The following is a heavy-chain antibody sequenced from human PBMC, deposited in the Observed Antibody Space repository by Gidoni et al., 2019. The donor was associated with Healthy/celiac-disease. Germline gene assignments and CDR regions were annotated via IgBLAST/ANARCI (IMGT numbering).Heavy chain of an antibody. CDR2: IYYSGST. D-gene: IGHD3-22*01. CDR1: GGSISSGGYY. CDR3: ARGGIVVVIRHAFDI. Sequence: QVQLQESGPGLVKPSQTLSLTCTVSGGSISSGGYYWSWIRQNPGKGLEWIGYIYYSGSTYYNPSLKSRVTISVDTSKNQFSLKLSSVTAADTAVYYCARGGIVVVIRHAFDIWGQGTMVTVSS. V-gene: IGHV4-31*03. J-gene: IGHJ3*02.